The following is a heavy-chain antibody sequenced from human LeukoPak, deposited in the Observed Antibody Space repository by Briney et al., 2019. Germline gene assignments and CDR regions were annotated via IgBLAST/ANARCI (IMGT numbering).Heavy chain of an antibody. Sequence: ASVKVSCKASGYTFTSYYMHWVRQAPGQGLEWMGWINPNSGGTNYAQKFQGRVTMTRDTSISTAYMELSRLRSDDTAVYYCARDFSGWPYAFDIWGQGTMVTVSS. CDR3: ARDFSGWPYAFDI. CDR2: INPNSGGT. V-gene: IGHV1-2*02. CDR1: GYTFTSYY. D-gene: IGHD6-19*01. J-gene: IGHJ3*02.